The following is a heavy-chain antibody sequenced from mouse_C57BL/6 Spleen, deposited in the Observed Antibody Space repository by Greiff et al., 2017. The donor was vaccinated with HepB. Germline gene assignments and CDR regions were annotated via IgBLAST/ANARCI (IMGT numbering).Heavy chain of an antibody. CDR3: ARTLYGSSLYFDY. D-gene: IGHD1-1*01. Sequence: QVQLKESGAELVKPGASVKLSCKASGYTFTSYWMHWVKQRPGRGLEWIGRIDPNSGGTKYNEKFKSKATLTVDKPSSTAYMQLSSLTSEDSAVYYCARTLYGSSLYFDYWGQGTTLTVSS. CDR2: IDPNSGGT. V-gene: IGHV1-72*01. J-gene: IGHJ2*01. CDR1: GYTFTSYW.